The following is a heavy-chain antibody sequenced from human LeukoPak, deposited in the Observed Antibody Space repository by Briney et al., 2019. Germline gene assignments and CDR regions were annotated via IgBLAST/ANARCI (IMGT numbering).Heavy chain of an antibody. CDR2: MNPNSGNT. D-gene: IGHD1-14*01. Sequence: ASVKVSCKASGYSFTSYDINWVRQAPGQGLEWMGWMNPNSGNTGYAQKSQGRVTMTRDTSISTAYMELSSLRSEDTAVYYCARVTRYYYGMDVWGQGTTVTVSS. CDR3: ARVTRYYYGMDV. V-gene: IGHV1-8*01. CDR1: GYSFTSYD. J-gene: IGHJ6*02.